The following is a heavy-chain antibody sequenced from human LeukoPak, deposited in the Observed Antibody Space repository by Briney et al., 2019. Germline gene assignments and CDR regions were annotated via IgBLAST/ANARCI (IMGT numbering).Heavy chain of an antibody. V-gene: IGHV1-24*01. Sequence: ASVKVSCKVSGYTLTELSMHWVRQSPGKGLEWMGGLDPEDGETIYAQKFQGRVTMTEDTSTDTASMELSSLRSEDTAVYYCATERAYSSSSAFDYWGQGTLVTVSS. CDR1: GYTLTELS. J-gene: IGHJ4*02. D-gene: IGHD6-6*01. CDR3: ATERAYSSSSAFDY. CDR2: LDPEDGET.